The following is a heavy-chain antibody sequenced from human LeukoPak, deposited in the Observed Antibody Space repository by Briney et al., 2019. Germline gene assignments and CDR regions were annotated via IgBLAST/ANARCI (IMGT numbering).Heavy chain of an antibody. CDR1: GFTFSMYG. CDR2: IGYDGENK. CDR3: AKDGRYYDSSGYLA. J-gene: IGHJ5*02. Sequence: GRSLTPSCAASGFTFSMYGMHCVSQPPGKGMEWVAFIGYDGENKHYADSVKGRFTISRDNSKNTLSLQMNSLRTEDTAVYYCAKDGRYYDSSGYLAWGQGTLVTVSS. V-gene: IGHV3-30*02. D-gene: IGHD3-22*01.